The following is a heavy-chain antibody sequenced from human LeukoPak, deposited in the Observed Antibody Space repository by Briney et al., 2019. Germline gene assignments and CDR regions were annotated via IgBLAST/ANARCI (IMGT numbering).Heavy chain of an antibody. Sequence: GGSLRLSCEVSGFPVRSRYMTWVRQPPGKGLECVAVIYGGGTTYHIDSVKGRFTISRDISKSTMYLEVNNLRVEDTAIYYCASLEGGPSDGRWGQGTLVTVSS. CDR3: ASLEGGPSDGR. CDR1: GFPVRSRY. D-gene: IGHD3-3*01. CDR2: IYGGGTT. V-gene: IGHV3-53*01. J-gene: IGHJ4*02.